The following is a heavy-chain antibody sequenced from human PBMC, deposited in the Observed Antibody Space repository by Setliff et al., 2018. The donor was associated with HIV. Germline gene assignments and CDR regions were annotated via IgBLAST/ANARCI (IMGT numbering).Heavy chain of an antibody. CDR2: ISGSGAST. J-gene: IGHJ4*02. CDR1: GFTFNTYA. D-gene: IGHD2-21*01. Sequence: QPGGSLRLSCAASGFTFNTYAMSWVRQAPEKGLEWVSVISGSGASTFYADSVKGRFTVSRDKAKNSLNLQMNSLRAEDTAVYYCARGFAQGFDYWGQGTLVTVSS. V-gene: IGHV3-23*01. CDR3: ARGFAQGFDY.